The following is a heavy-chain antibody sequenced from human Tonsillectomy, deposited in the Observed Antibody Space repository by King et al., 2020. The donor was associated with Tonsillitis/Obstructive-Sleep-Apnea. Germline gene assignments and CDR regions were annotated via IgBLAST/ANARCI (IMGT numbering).Heavy chain of an antibody. J-gene: IGHJ6*03. Sequence: VQLVESGAEVKKPGASVKVSCKASGYTFTGYYMHWVRQAPGQGLEWMGWINPNSGGTNLAQKFQDWVTMTRDTSISTAYMGLSRLRSDDTAVYYCARGQSDCTNGVCHSYYMDVWGKGTTVTVSS. V-gene: IGHV1-2*04. D-gene: IGHD2-8*01. CDR3: ARGQSDCTNGVCHSYYMDV. CDR2: INPNSGGT. CDR1: GYTFTGYY.